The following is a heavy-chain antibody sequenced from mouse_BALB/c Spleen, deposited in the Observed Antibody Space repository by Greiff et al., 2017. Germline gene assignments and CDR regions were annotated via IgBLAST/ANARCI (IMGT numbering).Heavy chain of an antibody. J-gene: IGHJ2*01. D-gene: IGHD2-2*01. CDR2: INPSNGRT. CDR3: TRSAYGYYFDY. V-gene: IGHV1S81*02. CDR1: GYTFTSYW. Sequence: VQLQQPGAELVKPGASVKLSCKASGYTFTSYWMHWVKQRPGQGLEWIGGINPSNGRTNYNEKFKSKATLTVDKSSSTDYMQLSSVTTEDSAVYCGTRSAYGYYFDYWGQGTTLTVSS.